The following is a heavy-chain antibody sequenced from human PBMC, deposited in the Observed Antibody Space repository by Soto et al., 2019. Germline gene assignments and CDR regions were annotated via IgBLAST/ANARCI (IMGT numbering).Heavy chain of an antibody. CDR1: GYSFTSYW. V-gene: IGHV5-51*01. Sequence: GESLKISCKGSGYSFTSYWIGWVRQMPGKGLEWMGIIYPGDSDTRYSPSVQGQVTISADKSISTAYLQWSSLKASDTAMYYCARQGGVTPDYYYYYMDVWGKGTTVTVSS. J-gene: IGHJ6*03. CDR2: IYPGDSDT. CDR3: ARQGGVTPDYYYYYMDV. D-gene: IGHD3-16*01.